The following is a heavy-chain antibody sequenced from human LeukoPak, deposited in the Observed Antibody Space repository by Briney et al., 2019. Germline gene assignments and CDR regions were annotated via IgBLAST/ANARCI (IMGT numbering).Heavy chain of an antibody. J-gene: IGHJ3*02. CDR1: GYTFNSYG. D-gene: IGHD5-18*01. V-gene: IGHV1-18*01. CDR2: ISVYSGIA. Sequence: ASVKVSCKAAGYTFNSYGISWVRLAPGQGLEWMGCISVYSGIAKSAQKVQGRVTMTTDTSTSTAYMELRSLRSDDTAVYYCARTRGYSYGPLGEDAFDIWGQGTMVTVSS. CDR3: ARTRGYSYGPLGEDAFDI.